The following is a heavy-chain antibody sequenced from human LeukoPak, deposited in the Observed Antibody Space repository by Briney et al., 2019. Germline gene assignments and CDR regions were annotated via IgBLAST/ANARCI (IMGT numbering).Heavy chain of an antibody. CDR3: ARHAYYYDRSGSYEAFDI. Sequence: SETLSLTCTVYGGSISTYYWSWIRQPPGKGLEWIGSMYYSGSTNYKPSLKSRVTIPVDTSKNQFSLKLSSVTAADTAVYYCARHAYYYDRSGSYEAFDIWGQGTMVTVSS. CDR2: MYYSGST. V-gene: IGHV4-59*08. J-gene: IGHJ3*02. D-gene: IGHD3-22*01. CDR1: GGSISTYY.